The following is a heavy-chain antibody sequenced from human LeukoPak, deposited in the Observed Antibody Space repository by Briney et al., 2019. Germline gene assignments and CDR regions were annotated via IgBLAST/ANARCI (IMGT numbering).Heavy chain of an antibody. CDR1: GSTFGTYW. CDR3: ARAYQLPLF. D-gene: IGHD2-2*01. J-gene: IGHJ4*02. CDR2: RKRDRSEE. V-gene: IGHV3-7*01. Sequence: GGPLRPSAVASGSTFGTYWIGWVRPSPGKGRGWGAIRKRDRSEEHYADSVKGPFTNSRDKTKNSLYLQINSLRAEDTPVYYCARAYQLPLFWGQGTLVTVSS.